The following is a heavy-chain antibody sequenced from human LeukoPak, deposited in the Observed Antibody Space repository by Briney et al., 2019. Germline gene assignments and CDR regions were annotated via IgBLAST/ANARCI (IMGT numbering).Heavy chain of an antibody. CDR1: GFTFSSYA. CDR3: AKDRRPWELLSVDY. J-gene: IGHJ4*02. Sequence: GGSLRLSCAASGFTFSSYAIHWVRQAPGKGLEWVAVISNDGNNKYIADSVKGRFTISRDNSKNTLYLQMNSLRAEDTAVYYCAKDRRPWELLSVDYWGQGTLVTVSS. CDR2: ISNDGNNK. D-gene: IGHD1-26*01. V-gene: IGHV3-30-3*01.